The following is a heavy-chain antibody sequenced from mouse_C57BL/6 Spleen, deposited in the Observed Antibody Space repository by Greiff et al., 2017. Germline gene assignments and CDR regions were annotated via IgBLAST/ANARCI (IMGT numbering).Heavy chain of an antibody. CDR3: APFITTVAQYYFDY. CDR2: IYPGDGDT. D-gene: IGHD1-1*01. J-gene: IGHJ2*01. Sequence: QVQLTASGAELVKPGASVKISCKASGYAFSSYWMNWVKQRPGKGLEWIGQIYPGDGDTNYNGKFKGKATLTADKSSSTAYMQLSSLTSEDSAVYFCAPFITTVAQYYFDYWGQGTTLTVSS. V-gene: IGHV1-80*01. CDR1: GYAFSSYW.